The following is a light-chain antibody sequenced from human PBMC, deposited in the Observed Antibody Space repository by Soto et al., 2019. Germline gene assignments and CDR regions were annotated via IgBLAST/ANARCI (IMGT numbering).Light chain of an antibody. Sequence: QSALTQPASVSGSPGQSITISCTGTSSDVGGYNYVSWYQQHPGKAPKLMIYDVSNRPSGVSNRFSGSKSGNTASLTISGLQAEDEADYYCSSYTSSSPYVLGTGTKVTVL. J-gene: IGLJ1*01. V-gene: IGLV2-14*01. CDR2: DVS. CDR3: SSYTSSSPYV. CDR1: SSDVGGYNY.